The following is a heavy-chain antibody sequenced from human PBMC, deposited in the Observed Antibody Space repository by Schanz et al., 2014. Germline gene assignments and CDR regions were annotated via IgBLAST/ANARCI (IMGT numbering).Heavy chain of an antibody. V-gene: IGHV3-23*01. J-gene: IGHJ3*02. CDR1: GFTFSTHA. D-gene: IGHD3-10*01. Sequence: EVHLLESGGGLVEPGGSLRLSCAASGFTFSTHAMSWVRQAPGKGLEWVSSFNDGGVNKYYADSVKGRFTISRDNAKNTLYLQMNSLRAEDTAVYYCAKGRFGELSAFDIWGQGTMVTVSS. CDR2: FNDGGVNK. CDR3: AKGRFGELSAFDI.